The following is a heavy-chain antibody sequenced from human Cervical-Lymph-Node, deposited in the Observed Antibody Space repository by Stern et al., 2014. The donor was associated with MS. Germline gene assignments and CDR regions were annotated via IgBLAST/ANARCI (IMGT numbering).Heavy chain of an antibody. D-gene: IGHD6-13*01. J-gene: IGHJ3*02. CDR1: GDSVSRIGSA. CDR3: ARMSLAAAGDSLDI. CDR2: TSYRSKWFT. Sequence: QVQLQQSGPGLVKSSQTLSLTCAISGDSVSRIGSAWNWIRQSPSRGLEWLGRTSYRSKWFTDYAVSVKSRMTINPDTARNQISLQLISVTPEDTAVYYCARMSLAAAGDSLDIWGQGTVVTVTS. V-gene: IGHV6-1*02.